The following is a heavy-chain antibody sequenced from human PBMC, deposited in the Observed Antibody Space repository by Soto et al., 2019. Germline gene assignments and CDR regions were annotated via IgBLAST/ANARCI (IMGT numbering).Heavy chain of an antibody. CDR1: GYTFTSYG. CDR2: ISAYNGNT. CDR3: ARTDYYDASSIYYFDY. D-gene: IGHD3-22*01. V-gene: IGHV1-18*01. Sequence: ASVKVSCKASGYTFTSYGISWVRQAPGQRLEWMGWISAYNGNTNYAQKLQGRVTMTTDTSTSTAYMELRSLRSDDTAVYYCARTDYYDASSIYYFDYWGQGTLVTVSS. J-gene: IGHJ4*02.